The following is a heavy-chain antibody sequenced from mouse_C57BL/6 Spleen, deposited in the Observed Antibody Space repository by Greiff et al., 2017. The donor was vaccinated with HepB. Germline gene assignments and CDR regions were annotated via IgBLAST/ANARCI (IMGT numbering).Heavy chain of an antibody. CDR3: ARSGYFDY. V-gene: IGHV1-82*01. CDR1: GYAFSSSW. CDR2: IYPGDGDT. J-gene: IGHJ2*01. Sequence: QVQLQQSGPELVKPGASVKISCKASGYAFSSSWMNWVKQRPGKGLEWIGRIYPGDGDTNYNRKFKGKATLTADKSSSTAYMQLSSLTSEDSAVYFCARSGYFDYWGQGTTLTVSS. D-gene: IGHD3-1*01.